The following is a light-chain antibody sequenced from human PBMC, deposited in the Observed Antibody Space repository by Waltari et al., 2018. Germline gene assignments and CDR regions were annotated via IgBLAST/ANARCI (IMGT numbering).Light chain of an antibody. CDR2: WAH. Sequence: DIVMTQSPDSLALSLGERASINCRSNQGVLNNSDKKNSLAWYQQKPGKPPRLLIYWAHTRESGVPDRFSGSGSGTDFALTISSLQAEDVAVYYCQQYYSARRTFGQGTKVEV. V-gene: IGKV4-1*01. CDR3: QQYYSARRT. CDR1: QGVLNNSDKKNS. J-gene: IGKJ1*01.